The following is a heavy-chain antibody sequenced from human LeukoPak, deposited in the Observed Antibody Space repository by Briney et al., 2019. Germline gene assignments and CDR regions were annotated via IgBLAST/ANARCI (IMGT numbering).Heavy chain of an antibody. J-gene: IGHJ4*02. V-gene: IGHV3-7*01. D-gene: IGHD3-10*01. CDR3: AKDNYGSGSYYTYFDY. CDR2: IMQDGSEK. CDR1: GFTFSTYW. Sequence: GGSLRLSCAASGFTFSTYWMTWVRQAPGKGLEWVANIMQDGSEKNYVDSVKGRFTISRDNAKNSLYLQMNSLRAEDTAVYYCAKDNYGSGSYYTYFDYWGQGTLVTVSS.